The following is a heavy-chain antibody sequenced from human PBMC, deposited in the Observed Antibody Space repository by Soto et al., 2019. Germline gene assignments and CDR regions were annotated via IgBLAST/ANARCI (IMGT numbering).Heavy chain of an antibody. J-gene: IGHJ4*02. Sequence: LRLSCSASGFTFSSYAMHWVRQAPGKGLEYVSAISSNGGSTYYADSVKGRFTISRDNSKNTLYLQMSSLRAEDTAVYYCVKTGGIAAAGPFDYWGQGTLVTVSS. CDR2: ISSNGGST. D-gene: IGHD6-13*01. CDR3: VKTGGIAAAGPFDY. V-gene: IGHV3-64D*06. CDR1: GFTFSSYA.